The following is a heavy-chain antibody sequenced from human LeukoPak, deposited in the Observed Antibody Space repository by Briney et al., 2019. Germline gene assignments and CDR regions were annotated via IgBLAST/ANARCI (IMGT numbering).Heavy chain of an antibody. D-gene: IGHD3-10*01. J-gene: IGHJ4*02. Sequence: PSETLSLTCTVSGGSISSSSYYWGWIRQPPGKGLEWIGSIYYSGSTYYNPSLKSRVTISVDTSKNQFSLKLSSVTAADTAVYYCVRQGWFGELLSPLDYWGQGTLVTVSS. V-gene: IGHV4-39*01. CDR3: VRQGWFGELLSPLDY. CDR2: IYYSGST. CDR1: GGSISSSSYY.